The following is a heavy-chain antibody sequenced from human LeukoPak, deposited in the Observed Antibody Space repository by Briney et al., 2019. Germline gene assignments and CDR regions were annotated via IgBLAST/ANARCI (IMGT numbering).Heavy chain of an antibody. V-gene: IGHV3-23*01. CDR1: GFSFSTFA. Sequence: SGGSLRLSCAASGFSFSTFAMTWYRQAPGKGLEWVSTTTDTGGSTHYADAVEGRFTMSRDNSENTLYLQMNSLRAEDTALYYCASHGGIWGQGTLVTVSS. CDR3: ASHGGI. D-gene: IGHD2-15*01. CDR2: TTDTGGST. J-gene: IGHJ4*02.